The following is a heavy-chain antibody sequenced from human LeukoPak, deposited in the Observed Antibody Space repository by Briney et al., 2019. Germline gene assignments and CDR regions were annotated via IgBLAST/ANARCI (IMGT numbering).Heavy chain of an antibody. V-gene: IGHV1-2*02. Sequence: ASVKVSCKASGYTFTGYYMHWVRQAPGQGLEWMGWINPNSGGTNYAQKFQGRVTMTMDTSISTAYMELSRLRSDDTAVYYCARVGYDFWSGYYYMDVWGKGTTVTVSS. D-gene: IGHD3-3*01. CDR2: INPNSGGT. J-gene: IGHJ6*03. CDR1: GYTFTGYY. CDR3: ARVGYDFWSGYYYMDV.